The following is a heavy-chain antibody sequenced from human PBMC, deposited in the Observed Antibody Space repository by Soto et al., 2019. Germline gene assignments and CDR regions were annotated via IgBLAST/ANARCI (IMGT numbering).Heavy chain of an antibody. J-gene: IGHJ6*02. CDR1: GFPLSNFE. V-gene: IGHV3-23*01. CDR2: ISSSGSSI. D-gene: IGHD5-18*01. Sequence: GGSLRLSCAASGFPLSNFEMNWVRRAPGKGLEWIAYISSSGSSIFFADSVQGRCSVSRDNSKNTLYLQMNSLRAEDTAVYYCAHMQIQLWPSYYYYGMDVWGQGTTVTSP. CDR3: AHMQIQLWPSYYYYGMDV.